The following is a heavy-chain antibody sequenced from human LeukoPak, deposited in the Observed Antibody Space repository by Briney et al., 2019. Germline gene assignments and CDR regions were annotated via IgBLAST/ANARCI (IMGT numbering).Heavy chain of an antibody. CDR2: INHSGST. V-gene: IGHV4-34*01. CDR1: GGSFSGYY. Sequence: PSETLSLTCAVYGGSFSGYYWSWFRKPPGKGLEWIGEINHSGSTYYNPSLKSRVTISVDRSKNQFSLKLSSVTAADTAVYYCAREGIAAAFQHWGQGTLVTVSS. J-gene: IGHJ1*01. D-gene: IGHD6-13*01. CDR3: AREGIAAAFQH.